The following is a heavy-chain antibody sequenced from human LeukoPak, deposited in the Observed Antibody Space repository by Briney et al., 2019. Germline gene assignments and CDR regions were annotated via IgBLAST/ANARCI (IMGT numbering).Heavy chain of an antibody. CDR3: ARALFVDAYFDY. D-gene: IGHD2-21*01. V-gene: IGHV1-46*03. Sequence: ASVKVSCKASGYTFTSYYMHWVRQAPGQGLEWMGIINPSGGSTSYAQKSQGRVTMTRDTSTSTVYMELSSLRSEDTAVYYCARALFVDAYFDYWGQGTLVTVSS. J-gene: IGHJ4*02. CDR1: GYTFTSYY. CDR2: INPSGGST.